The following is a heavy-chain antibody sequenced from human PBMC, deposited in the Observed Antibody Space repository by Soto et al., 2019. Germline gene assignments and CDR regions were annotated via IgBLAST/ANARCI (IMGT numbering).Heavy chain of an antibody. V-gene: IGHV1-69*12. J-gene: IGHJ6*02. CDR1: GGTFSSYA. CDR2: IIPIFGTA. Sequence: QVQLVQSGAEVKKPGSSVKVSCKASGGTFSSYAISWVRQAPGQGLEWMGGIIPIFGTANYAQKFQGRVTITADEYTRTAHMELRSLRAEDTAVYYCAIGITGIVSYCYGMDVWGQGTTVTVSS. D-gene: IGHD1-20*01. CDR3: AIGITGIVSYCYGMDV.